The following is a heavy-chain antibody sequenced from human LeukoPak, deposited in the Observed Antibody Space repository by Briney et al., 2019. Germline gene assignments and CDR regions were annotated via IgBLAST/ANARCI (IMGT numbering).Heavy chain of an antibody. CDR2: ISGSAGST. V-gene: IGHV3-23*01. J-gene: IGHJ4*02. CDR3: AKNKYGCSSTSCYGLDY. CDR1: GFTFSSYG. Sequence: QAGGSLRLSCAASGFTFSSYGMSWVRQAPGKGLEWVSAISGSAGSTYYADSVKGRFTISRDNSKNTLYLQMNSLRAEDTAVYYCAKNKYGCSSTSCYGLDYWGQGTLVTVSS. D-gene: IGHD2-2*01.